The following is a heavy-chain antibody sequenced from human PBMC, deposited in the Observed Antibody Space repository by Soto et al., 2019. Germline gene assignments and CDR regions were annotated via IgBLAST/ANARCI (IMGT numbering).Heavy chain of an antibody. Sequence: PSETLSLTCTVSCGSISSGGYYWSWIRQHPGKGLEWIGYIYYSGSTYYNPSLKSRVTISVDTSKNQFSLKLSSVTAADTAVYYCAGYSITIFGVVPPGFDPCGQGTLVTVSS. J-gene: IGHJ5*02. CDR1: CGSISSGGYY. D-gene: IGHD3-3*01. CDR3: AGYSITIFGVVPPGFDP. V-gene: IGHV4-31*03. CDR2: IYYSGST.